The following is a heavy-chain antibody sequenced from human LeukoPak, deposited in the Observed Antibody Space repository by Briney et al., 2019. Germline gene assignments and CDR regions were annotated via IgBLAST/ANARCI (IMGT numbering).Heavy chain of an antibody. CDR1: GFTVSSNY. D-gene: IGHD2-21*02. Sequence: GVSLRLSCAASGFTVSSNYMSWVRQAPGKGLEWVSVIYSGGSTYYADSVKGRFTISRDNSKNTLYLQMNSLRAEDTAVYYCARDRLVTAIRYYYYGMDVWGQGTTVTVSS. J-gene: IGHJ6*02. V-gene: IGHV3-66*02. CDR3: ARDRLVTAIRYYYYGMDV. CDR2: IYSGGST.